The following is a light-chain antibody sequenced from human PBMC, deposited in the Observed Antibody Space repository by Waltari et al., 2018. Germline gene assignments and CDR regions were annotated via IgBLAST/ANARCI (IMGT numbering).Light chain of an antibody. Sequence: SYELTQPPSVSVSPGQTARITCSGDALPKQYAYWYQQKPGQAPVRVIYKDTERPSGIPERFSGSSSGTTVTLTISGVQAEDEADYYCQSADSSGPSWVFGGGTKLTVL. J-gene: IGLJ3*02. CDR1: ALPKQY. V-gene: IGLV3-25*03. CDR3: QSADSSGPSWV. CDR2: KDT.